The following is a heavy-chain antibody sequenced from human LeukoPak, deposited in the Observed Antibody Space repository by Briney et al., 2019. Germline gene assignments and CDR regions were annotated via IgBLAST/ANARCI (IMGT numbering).Heavy chain of an antibody. D-gene: IGHD7-27*01. CDR2: IYTSGST. J-gene: IGHJ3*02. CDR3: ARDHVPSPRANWGSKGAFDI. V-gene: IGHV4-4*07. CDR1: GGSISCYY. Sequence: SETLSLTCTVSGGSISCYYWSWIRQPAGKGLEWIGRIYTSGSTNYNPSLKSRVTMSVDTSKNQFSLKLSSVTAADTAVYYCARDHVPSPRANWGSKGAFDIWGQGTMVTVSS.